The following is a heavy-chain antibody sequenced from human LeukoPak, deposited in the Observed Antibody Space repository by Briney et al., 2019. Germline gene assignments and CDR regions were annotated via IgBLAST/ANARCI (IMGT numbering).Heavy chain of an antibody. Sequence: GGSLRLSCAASGFTFSDYYMSWIRQAPGKGLEWVSYISSSGSTIYYADSVKGRFTISRDNAKNSLYLQMNSLRAEDTAVYYCARDPRHYCYSSGSEDYWGQGTLVTVSS. D-gene: IGHD3-22*01. CDR3: ARDPRHYCYSSGSEDY. CDR1: GFTFSDYY. J-gene: IGHJ4*02. CDR2: ISSSGSTI. V-gene: IGHV3-11*01.